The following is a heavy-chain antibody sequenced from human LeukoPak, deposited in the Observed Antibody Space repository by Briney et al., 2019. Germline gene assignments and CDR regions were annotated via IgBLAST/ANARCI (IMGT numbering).Heavy chain of an antibody. Sequence: SETLSLTCTVSGGSISSSSYYWGWIRQPPGKGLEWIGSIYYSGSTYYNPSLKSRVTISVDTSKNQFSLKLSSVTAADTAVYYCARRLDCSSTSCYHYYYYGMDVWGQGTTVTVSS. CDR1: GGSISSSSYY. CDR2: IYYSGST. D-gene: IGHD2-2*01. CDR3: ARRLDCSSTSCYHYYYYGMDV. J-gene: IGHJ6*02. V-gene: IGHV4-39*01.